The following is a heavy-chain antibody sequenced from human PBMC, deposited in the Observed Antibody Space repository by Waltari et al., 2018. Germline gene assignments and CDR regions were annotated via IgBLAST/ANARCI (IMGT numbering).Heavy chain of an antibody. D-gene: IGHD6-13*01. Sequence: QVQLQESGPGLVKPSQTLSLTCTVSGGSISSGSYYWSWIRPPAGKGLEWIGYIYTSGSTNYNPSLKSRVTISVDTSKNQFSLKLSSVTAADTAVYYCARSLIAAAGTYFDYWGQGTLVTVSS. CDR2: IYTSGST. CDR1: GGSISSGSYY. CDR3: ARSLIAAAGTYFDY. V-gene: IGHV4-61*09. J-gene: IGHJ4*02.